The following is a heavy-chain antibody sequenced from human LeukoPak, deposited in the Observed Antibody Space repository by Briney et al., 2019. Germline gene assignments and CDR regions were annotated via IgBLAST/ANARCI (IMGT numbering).Heavy chain of an antibody. D-gene: IGHD3-3*01. CDR2: IQHDGSEK. CDR1: GFIFSSYW. Sequence: GGALRLSCTASGFIFSSYWMNWVRQTPGKGLEWVANIQHDGSEKYYVDSVKGRFTISRDNAKKSLYLQVNSLRVEDTAIYFCAREFVYDVRSGYYMAPGAFDLWGQGTMVTVSS. J-gene: IGHJ3*01. CDR3: AREFVYDVRSGYYMAPGAFDL. V-gene: IGHV3-7*01.